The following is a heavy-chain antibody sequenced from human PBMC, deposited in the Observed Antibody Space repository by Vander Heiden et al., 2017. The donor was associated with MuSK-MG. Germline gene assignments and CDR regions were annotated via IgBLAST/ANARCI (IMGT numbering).Heavy chain of an antibody. CDR2: IYRSGST. Sequence: QVQLQESGPGLVKPSETLSLTCTVSGGPISNYYWSWIRQPAGKGLEWIGRIYRSGSTNYNSSLKSRVTMSVDTSRNQFSLQLSSMTAADTAVYYCARAKMATIAMGRGFDFWGQGTMVTVSS. D-gene: IGHD6-19*01. CDR3: ARAKMATIAMGRGFDF. CDR1: GGPISNYY. J-gene: IGHJ3*01. V-gene: IGHV4-4*07.